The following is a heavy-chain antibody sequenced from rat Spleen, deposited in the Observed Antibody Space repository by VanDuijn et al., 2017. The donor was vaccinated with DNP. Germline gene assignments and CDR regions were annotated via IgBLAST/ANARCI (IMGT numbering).Heavy chain of an antibody. J-gene: IGHJ2*01. CDR2: IWSGGTT. CDR3: ARDGTN. D-gene: IGHD5-1*01. Sequence: QVQLKESGPGLVKPSETLSLTCTVSGFSLTSYPVSWVRQPPGKGLEWMGVIWSGGTTAYNSVLKSRLSISRDTSRSQVFLRMNSLQTEDTAIYFCARDGTNWGQGVMVTVSS. V-gene: IGHV2-15*01. CDR1: GFSLTSYP.